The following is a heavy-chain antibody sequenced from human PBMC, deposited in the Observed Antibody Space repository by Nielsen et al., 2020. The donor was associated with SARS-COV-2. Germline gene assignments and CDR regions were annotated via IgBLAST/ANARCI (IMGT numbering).Heavy chain of an antibody. J-gene: IGHJ4*02. D-gene: IGHD6-19*01. V-gene: IGHV4-39*01. CDR3: ARVGGSGWYDY. CDR1: GFTFSSYG. Sequence: ESLKISCAASGFTFSSYGMHWVRQPPGKGLEWIGSIYYSGSTYYNPSLKSRVTISVDTSKNQFSLKLSSVTAADTAVYYCARVGGSGWYDYWGQGTLVTVSS. CDR2: IYYSGST.